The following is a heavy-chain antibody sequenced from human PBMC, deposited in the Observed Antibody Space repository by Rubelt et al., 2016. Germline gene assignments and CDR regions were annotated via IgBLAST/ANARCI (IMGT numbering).Heavy chain of an antibody. CDR3: ARDRTPSGYDSGMDV. CDR2: IYSSGSA. V-gene: IGHV4-59*01. CDR1: TGSIRGYY. D-gene: IGHD5-12*01. Sequence: QVQLQESGPGLVKPPETLSLTCTVSTGSIRGYYWSWIRQPPGKELEWIAYIYSSGSATYNPSLKSRVTISINRSKNQFFLNLRSVTAADTAVYYCARDRTPSGYDSGMDVWGQGTTVTVSS. J-gene: IGHJ6*02.